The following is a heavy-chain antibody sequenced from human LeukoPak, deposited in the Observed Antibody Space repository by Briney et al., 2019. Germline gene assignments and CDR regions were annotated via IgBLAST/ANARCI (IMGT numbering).Heavy chain of an antibody. CDR1: GFTFSSYG. D-gene: IGHD6-19*01. CDR3: AKDNSETVAGTPWDY. Sequence: GGPLILSCAASGFTFSSYGMHWVRQAPGKGLEWVAFIRYDGSNKYYADSVKGRFTISRDNSKNTLYLQMNSLRAEDTAVYYCAKDNSETVAGTPWDYWGQGTLVTVSS. V-gene: IGHV3-30*02. J-gene: IGHJ4*02. CDR2: IRYDGSNK.